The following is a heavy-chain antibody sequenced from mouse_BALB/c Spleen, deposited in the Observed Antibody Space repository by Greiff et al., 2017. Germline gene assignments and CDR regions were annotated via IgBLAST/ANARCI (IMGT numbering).Heavy chain of an antibody. CDR1: GFTFSSYY. CDR2: INSNGGST. CDR3: ARPLYYGNYYWYFDV. V-gene: IGHV5-6-2*01. Sequence: EVKLVESGGGLVKLGGSLKLSCAASGFTFSSYYMSWVRQTPEKRLELVAAINSNGGSTYYPDTVKGRFTISRDNAKNTLYLQMSSLKSEDTALYYCARPLYYGNYYWYFDVWGAGTTVTVSS. D-gene: IGHD2-1*01. J-gene: IGHJ1*01.